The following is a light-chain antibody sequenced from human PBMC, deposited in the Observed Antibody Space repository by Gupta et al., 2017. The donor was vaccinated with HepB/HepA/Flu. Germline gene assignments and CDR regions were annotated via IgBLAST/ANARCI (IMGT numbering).Light chain of an antibody. V-gene: IGKV1-33*01. CDR2: DAC. CDR1: QDIRKY. Sequence: DIQMTQSPSSLSASVGDRVTITCHASQDIRKYLYWYQQKPGKAPNLLLYDACKADTRLPSSISRSGSATDFTFTISIRHPEDVVNYYCQHDNNFPNTFGRGTKVEIK. CDR3: QHDNNFPNT. J-gene: IGKJ4*01.